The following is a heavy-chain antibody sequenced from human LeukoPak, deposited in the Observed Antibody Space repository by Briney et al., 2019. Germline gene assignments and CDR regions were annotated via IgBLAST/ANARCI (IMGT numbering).Heavy chain of an antibody. Sequence: SETLSLTCAVSGYSISSGYYWGWIRQPPGKGLEWIGSTYHSGSTYYNPSLKSRVTISVDTSKNQFSLKLSSVTAADTAVYYCARGHCSGGSCYSDAFDIWGQGTMVTVSS. D-gene: IGHD2-15*01. CDR2: TYHSGST. CDR1: GYSISSGYY. J-gene: IGHJ3*02. CDR3: ARGHCSGGSCYSDAFDI. V-gene: IGHV4-38-2*01.